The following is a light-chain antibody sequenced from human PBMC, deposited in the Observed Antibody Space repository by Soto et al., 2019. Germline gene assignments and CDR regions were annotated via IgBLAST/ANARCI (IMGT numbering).Light chain of an antibody. CDR2: AAS. CDR3: LHHNSYSAA. Sequence: DIQMTQSPSTLSASVGDRVTITCRASQGITSGLGWYQQKPGKAPKLLIYAASSLESGVPSRFSGSGSGTEFTLTISSLQPDDFATYYCLHHNSYSAAFGQGTKVDIK. CDR1: QGITSG. J-gene: IGKJ1*01. V-gene: IGKV1-17*01.